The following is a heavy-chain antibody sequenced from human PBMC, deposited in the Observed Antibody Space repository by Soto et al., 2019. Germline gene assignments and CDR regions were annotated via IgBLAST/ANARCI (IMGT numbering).Heavy chain of an antibody. Sequence: GSLRLSCAASGFTFSNYSMHWVRQAPGKGLEWLAVISKDGDKKYYADSVKGRFTISRDNSKNTLYLQMNSLRPEDTAVHYCATDWSVAKTGYWGQGTQATVSS. D-gene: IGHD5-12*01. CDR1: GFTFSNYS. CDR3: ATDWSVAKTGY. V-gene: IGHV3-30-3*01. CDR2: ISKDGDKK. J-gene: IGHJ4*02.